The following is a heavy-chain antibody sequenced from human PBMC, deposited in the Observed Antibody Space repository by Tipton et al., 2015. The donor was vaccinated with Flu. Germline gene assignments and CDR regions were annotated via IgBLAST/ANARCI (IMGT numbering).Heavy chain of an antibody. CDR2: IYYSGST. V-gene: IGHV4-30-4*01. CDR3: ARGALRLYWFES. D-gene: IGHD2/OR15-2a*01. CDR1: SGSISSGDYY. Sequence: TLSLTCTVSSGSISSGDYYWSWIRQSPGKGLEWIGFIYYSGSTYYNPSLKSRVSISLDTSKNQFSLKLSSVTDADTAVYYCARGALRLYWFESWGQGILVTVSS. J-gene: IGHJ5*01.